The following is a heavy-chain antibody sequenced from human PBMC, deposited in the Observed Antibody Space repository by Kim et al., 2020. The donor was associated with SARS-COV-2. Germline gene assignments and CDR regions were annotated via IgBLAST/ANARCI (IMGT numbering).Heavy chain of an antibody. J-gene: IGHJ3*01. CDR1: GFPFSSYY. Sequence: GGSLRLSCAASGFPFSSYYMHWVRQPPGKGLVWVSRINTDGSRTGYADSVKGRFTISRDNAKNTLYLQMNSLRVEDTAVYYCGRELLAADATWGHGTRV. CDR3: GRELLAADAT. D-gene: IGHD6-13*01. CDR2: INTDGSRT. V-gene: IGHV3-74*01.